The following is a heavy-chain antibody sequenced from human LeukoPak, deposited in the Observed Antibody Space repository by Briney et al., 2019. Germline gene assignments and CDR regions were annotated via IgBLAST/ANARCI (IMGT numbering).Heavy chain of an antibody. D-gene: IGHD3-10*01. J-gene: IGHJ6*03. CDR1: GGSFSGYY. CDR3: ARGLRVRGVSGYYMDV. Sequence: SETLSLTCAVYGGSFSGYYWSWLRQPPGKGLEWIGEINHSGSTNYNPSLKSRVTISVDTSKNQFSLKLSSVTAADTAVYYCARGLRVRGVSGYYMDVWGKGTTVTVSS. CDR2: INHSGST. V-gene: IGHV4-34*01.